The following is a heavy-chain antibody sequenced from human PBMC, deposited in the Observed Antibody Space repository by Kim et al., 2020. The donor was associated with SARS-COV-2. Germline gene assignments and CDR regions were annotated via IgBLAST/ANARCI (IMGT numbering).Heavy chain of an antibody. J-gene: IGHJ4*02. Sequence: VKVSCKTSGYMFTSHYIHWVRQAPGQGLEWMGWINPDTDKTHYAQRFQGRVTVTGDTSISTAYMELSSLKSDDTAVYYCARSNGWSHFDNWGQGVPVTVSS. CDR3: ARSNGWSHFDN. CDR1: GYMFTSHY. CDR2: INPDTDKT. V-gene: IGHV1-2*02. D-gene: IGHD6-19*01.